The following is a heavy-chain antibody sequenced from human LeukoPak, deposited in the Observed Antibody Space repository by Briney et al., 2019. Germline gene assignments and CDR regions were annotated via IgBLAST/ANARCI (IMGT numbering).Heavy chain of an antibody. CDR2: IIPVFRTS. J-gene: IGHJ3*02. Sequence: SVKVSCKASGGTLNTYAISWVRQAPGQGLEWMGGIIPVFRTSNYAQKFQDRVTITADELTTTFHMELSSLRSEDTAVYYCARANRIIGTTGRTFDIWGPGTMVSVSS. V-gene: IGHV1-69*13. D-gene: IGHD1-1*01. CDR3: ARANRIIGTTGRTFDI. CDR1: GGTLNTYA.